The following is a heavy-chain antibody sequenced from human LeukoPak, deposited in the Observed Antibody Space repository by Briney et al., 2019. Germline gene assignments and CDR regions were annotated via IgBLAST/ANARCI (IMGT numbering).Heavy chain of an antibody. CDR1: GGTFSSFT. D-gene: IGHD3-3*01. V-gene: IGHV1-69*08. Sequence: SVKVSCKASGGTFSSFTISWVRQAPGQGLEWMGRIIPILNTAKYAQKLQGRVTITADTSTTTAYLEVNSLSTDDTAMYYCARGVSWSGHYYYGMDVWGQGSTVTVSS. J-gene: IGHJ6*02. CDR2: IIPILNTA. CDR3: ARGVSWSGHYYYGMDV.